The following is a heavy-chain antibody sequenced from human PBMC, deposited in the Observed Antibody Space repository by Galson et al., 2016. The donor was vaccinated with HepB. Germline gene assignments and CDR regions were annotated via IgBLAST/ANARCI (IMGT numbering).Heavy chain of an antibody. Sequence: SLRLSCAASGFTFSGSAMHWVRQASGKGLEWVGRIRSKANSYATAYAASVKGRFTISRDDSKNTAYLQMNSLKTEDTAVYYCTRLHPTYGGNRYCYYGMDVWGQGTTVTVSS. CDR3: TRLHPTYGGNRYCYYGMDV. V-gene: IGHV3-73*01. CDR1: GFTFSGSA. J-gene: IGHJ6*02. CDR2: IRSKANSYAT. D-gene: IGHD4-23*01.